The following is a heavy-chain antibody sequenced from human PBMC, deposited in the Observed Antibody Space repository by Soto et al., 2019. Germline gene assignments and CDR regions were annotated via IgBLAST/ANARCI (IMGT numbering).Heavy chain of an antibody. CDR3: TTSEILEKLPGYYYYMDV. J-gene: IGHJ6*03. V-gene: IGHV3-15*01. CDR1: GFTFSNAW. D-gene: IGHD3-3*01. Sequence: GGSLRLSCAASGFTFSNAWMSWVRQAPGKGLEWVGRIKSKTDGGTTDYAAPVKGRFTISRDDSKNTLYLQMNSLKTEDTAVYYCTTSEILEKLPGYYYYMDVWGKGTTVTVSS. CDR2: IKSKTDGGTT.